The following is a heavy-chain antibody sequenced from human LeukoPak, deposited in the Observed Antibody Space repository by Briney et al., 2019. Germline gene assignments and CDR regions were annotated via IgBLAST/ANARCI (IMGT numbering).Heavy chain of an antibody. CDR2: IYYSGST. J-gene: IGHJ4*02. CDR3: ARGPVGNYFDY. V-gene: IGHV4-39*07. D-gene: IGHD7-27*01. Sequence: PSETLSLTCTVSGGSISNSNYYWGWIRQPPGKGLEWIGSIYYSGSTYYNPSLKSRVTISVDTSKNQFSLKLSSLTAADTAVYYCARGPVGNYFDYWGQGTLVTVSS. CDR1: GGSISNSNYY.